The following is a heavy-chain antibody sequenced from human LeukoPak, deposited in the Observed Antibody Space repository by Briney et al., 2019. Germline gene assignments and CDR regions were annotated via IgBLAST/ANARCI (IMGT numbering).Heavy chain of an antibody. V-gene: IGHV3-7*01. D-gene: IGHD3-16*01. CDR2: IKQDGSEK. Sequence: GGSLRLSCAASGFTFSTYWMSWVRQAPGKGLEWAASIKQDGSEKYYVDSVKGRFTISRDNAKNSPYLQMNSRRAEDTAVYYCARVGAHPYYFDYWGQGTLVTVSS. CDR1: GFTFSTYW. CDR3: ARVGAHPYYFDY. J-gene: IGHJ4*02.